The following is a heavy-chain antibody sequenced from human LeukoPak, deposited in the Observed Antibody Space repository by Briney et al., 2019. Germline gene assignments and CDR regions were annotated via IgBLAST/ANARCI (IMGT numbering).Heavy chain of an antibody. CDR3: ARDYLSGLVQSEGHFDY. Sequence: GGSLRLSCAAPGFTVSSNYMSWVRQAPGKGLEWVSVIYSGGSTYYADSVKGRFTISRDNSKNTLYLQMNSLRAEDTAVYYCARDYLSGLVQSEGHFDYWGQGTLVIVSS. CDR1: GFTVSSNY. J-gene: IGHJ4*02. V-gene: IGHV3-53*01. D-gene: IGHD6-19*01. CDR2: IYSGGST.